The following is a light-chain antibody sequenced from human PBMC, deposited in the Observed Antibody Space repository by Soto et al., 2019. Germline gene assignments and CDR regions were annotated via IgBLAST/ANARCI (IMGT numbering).Light chain of an antibody. CDR1: QSISSY. CDR3: QQRSNWPPT. CDR2: AAS. Sequence: DIQVTQSPASLSASVGDRVTITCRASQSISSYLNWYQQRPGKAPKLLIYAASSLQSGVPSRFSGSGSGTDFTLTISSLEPEDFAVYYCQQRSNWPPTFGQGTRLEIK. V-gene: IGKV1-39*01. J-gene: IGKJ5*01.